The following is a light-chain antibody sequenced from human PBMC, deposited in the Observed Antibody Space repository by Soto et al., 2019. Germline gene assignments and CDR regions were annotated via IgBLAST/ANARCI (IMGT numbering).Light chain of an antibody. CDR3: QQYGRSPWT. CDR2: GAS. J-gene: IGKJ1*01. V-gene: IGKV3-20*01. Sequence: EIVLTQSPGTLSLSPGEGATLSCRASESVASSYLAWYQQIPGQAPRLLIYGASRATGIPDRFSGSGSGTDFTLTITRLQPEDFAVYYCQQYGRSPWTSGQGTKVDIK. CDR1: ESVASSY.